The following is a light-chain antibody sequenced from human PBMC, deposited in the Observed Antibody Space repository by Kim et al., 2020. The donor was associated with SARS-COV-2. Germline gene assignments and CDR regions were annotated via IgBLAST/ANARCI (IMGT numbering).Light chain of an antibody. CDR2: QDN. CDR1: KLGDKY. Sequence: SYELTQPPSLSVSPGQTASIPCSGDKLGDKYVDWYQQKPGQSPVVVIYQDNKRPSGIPERFSGSNSGNTATLTISGTQAMDEADYYCQAWDSSHVVFGGG. CDR3: QAWDSSHVV. J-gene: IGLJ2*01. V-gene: IGLV3-1*01.